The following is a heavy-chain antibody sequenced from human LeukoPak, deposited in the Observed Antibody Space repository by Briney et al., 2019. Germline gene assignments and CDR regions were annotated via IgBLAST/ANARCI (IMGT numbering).Heavy chain of an antibody. CDR3: ARGVGQDAFDI. CDR1: AFPFSTYV. D-gene: IGHD1-26*01. CDR2: ISGDGART. J-gene: IGHJ3*02. Sequence: GGSLSLSCAASAFPFSTYVMSWVRQAPGGGLEWISSISGDGARTYYTNSVKGRFTFSKDNSKNTLYLQMTNLRVEDTAAYYCARGVGQDAFDIWGQGTMVTVSS. V-gene: IGHV3-23*01.